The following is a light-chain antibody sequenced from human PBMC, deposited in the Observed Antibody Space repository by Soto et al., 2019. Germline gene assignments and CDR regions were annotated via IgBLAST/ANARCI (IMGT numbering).Light chain of an antibody. Sequence: ATQMTQSPSSLSASVGDRVTISCRASQGISNYVAWYQQRPGKAPKLRIFGATTLQSGVPSRFSASGSGPDFTLTISSLQPEDFATYYCLQDYNYPWTFGQGTKVEIK. CDR3: LQDYNYPWT. CDR2: GAT. V-gene: IGKV1-6*01. J-gene: IGKJ1*01. CDR1: QGISNY.